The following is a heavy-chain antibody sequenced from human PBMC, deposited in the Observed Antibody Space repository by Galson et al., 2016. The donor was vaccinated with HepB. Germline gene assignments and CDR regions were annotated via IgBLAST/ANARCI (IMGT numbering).Heavy chain of an antibody. Sequence: SLRLSCAASGFKFDNHAMNWVRQAPGTGLEWVAVISYDGVTKNYADSVRGRFTISRDNSKSTLSMQMNSLRAADTAVYYCARDSPGAMVVIEGAFDIWGQGTTVTVSS. V-gene: IGHV3-30*04. CDR1: GFKFDNHA. CDR3: ARDSPGAMVVIEGAFDI. D-gene: IGHD5-18*01. CDR2: ISYDGVTK. J-gene: IGHJ3*02.